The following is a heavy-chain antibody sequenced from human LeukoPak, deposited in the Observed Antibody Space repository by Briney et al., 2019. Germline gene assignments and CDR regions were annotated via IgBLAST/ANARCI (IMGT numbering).Heavy chain of an antibody. J-gene: IGHJ3*02. CDR1: GYTFTGYY. CDR2: IIPILGIA. V-gene: IGHV1-69*02. Sequence: ASVKVSCKASGYTFTGYYMHWVRQAPGQGLEWMGRIIPILGIASYAQKSQGRVTITADKSTSTAYMELSSLRSEDTAVYYCASPYDFWSGSEFKDAFDIWGQGTMVTVSS. D-gene: IGHD3-3*01. CDR3: ASPYDFWSGSEFKDAFDI.